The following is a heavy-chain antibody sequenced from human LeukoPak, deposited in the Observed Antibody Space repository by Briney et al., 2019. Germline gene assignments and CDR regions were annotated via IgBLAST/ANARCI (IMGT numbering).Heavy chain of an antibody. CDR1: GYTFTSYG. J-gene: IGHJ4*02. D-gene: IGHD3-16*02. Sequence: ASVKVSCKASGYTFTSYGISWVRQAPGQGLEWMGWISAYNGNTNYAQKLQGRVTMTTGTSTSTAYMELRSLRSDDTAVYYCARDIPMITFGGVIVIDYWGQGTLVTISS. CDR2: ISAYNGNT. CDR3: ARDIPMITFGGVIVIDY. V-gene: IGHV1-18*01.